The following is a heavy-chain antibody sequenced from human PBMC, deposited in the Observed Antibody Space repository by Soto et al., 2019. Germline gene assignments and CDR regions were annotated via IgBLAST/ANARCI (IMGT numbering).Heavy chain of an antibody. Sequence: QVQLVQSGAEVKKPGASVKVSCKASGYTFTSYYMHWVRQAPGQGLEWMGIINPTSGGTHYAQKLQGRVTMTRDTSTSTVYMELSSLRSEDTAVYYCARGMTTVTSDAFDIWGQGTMVTVSS. V-gene: IGHV1-46*04. CDR1: GYTFTSYY. J-gene: IGHJ3*02. D-gene: IGHD4-4*01. CDR2: INPTSGGT. CDR3: ARGMTTVTSDAFDI.